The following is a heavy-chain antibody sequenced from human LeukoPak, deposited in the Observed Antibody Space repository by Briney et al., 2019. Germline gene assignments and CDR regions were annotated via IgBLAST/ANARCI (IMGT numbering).Heavy chain of an antibody. CDR2: IVSNGGNT. D-gene: IGHD3-3*01. V-gene: IGHV3-64*02. CDR1: GLTFSSHA. CDR3: ARGGYYAATDV. Sequence: GGSLRLSCAASGLTFSSHAMHWIRQAPGKGLEYVSAIVSNGGNTYYAESVRGRFTISRDNSKNTVYLQMGSLRPEDTGVHYCARGGYYAATDVWGQGALVTVSS. J-gene: IGHJ4*02.